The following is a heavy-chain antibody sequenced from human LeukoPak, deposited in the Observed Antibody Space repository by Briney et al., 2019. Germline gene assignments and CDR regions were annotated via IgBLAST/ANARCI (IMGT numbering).Heavy chain of an antibody. D-gene: IGHD2-2*01. Sequence: KSSETLSLTCAVYGGSFSGYYWSWIRQPPGKGLEWIGEINHSGSTNYNPSLKSRVTISVGTSKNQFSLKLSSVTAADTAVYYCASLPLGYCSSTSCQRDYWGQGTLVTVSS. CDR3: ASLPLGYCSSTSCQRDY. V-gene: IGHV4-34*01. CDR1: GGSFSGYY. J-gene: IGHJ4*02. CDR2: INHSGST.